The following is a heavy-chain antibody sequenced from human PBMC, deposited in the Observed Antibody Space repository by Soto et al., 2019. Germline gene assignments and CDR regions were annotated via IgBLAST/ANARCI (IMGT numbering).Heavy chain of an antibody. Sequence: PGGSLRLSCAASGFPFSSYSMNWVRQAPGKGLEWVSYISSSSSTIYYADSVKGRFTISRDNAQNSLYLQMNSLRVDDTAIYYCARDRGFSSFDLWGQGTLVTVSS. V-gene: IGHV3-48*01. J-gene: IGHJ5*01. CDR3: ARDRGFSSFDL. D-gene: IGHD3-10*01. CDR1: GFPFSSYS. CDR2: ISSSSSTI.